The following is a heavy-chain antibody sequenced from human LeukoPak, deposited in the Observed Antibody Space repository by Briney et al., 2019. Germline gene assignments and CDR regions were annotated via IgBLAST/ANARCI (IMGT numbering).Heavy chain of an antibody. CDR2: INPDSGGT. CDR1: GYTFTGYY. D-gene: IGHD3-10*02. CDR3: ARCSGSGCAFDI. Sequence: ASVKVSCKASGYTFTGYYMHWVRQAPGQGLEWMGRINPDSGGTNYAQKFQGRVTMTRDTSISTAYMELSRLESDDTAVYYCARCSGSGCAFDIWGQGTMVTVSS. V-gene: IGHV1-2*06. J-gene: IGHJ3*02.